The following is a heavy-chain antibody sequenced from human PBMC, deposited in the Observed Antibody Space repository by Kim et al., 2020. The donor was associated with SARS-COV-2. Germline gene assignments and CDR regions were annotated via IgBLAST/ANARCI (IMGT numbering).Heavy chain of an antibody. CDR1: GFTFDDYA. V-gene: IGHV3-9*01. J-gene: IGHJ6*01. CDR2: ISWNSGSI. Sequence: GGSLRLSCAASGFTFDDYAMHWVRQAPGKGLEWVSGISWNSGSIGYADSVKGRFTISRDNAKNSLYLQMNSLRAEDTAVYYCASGNIAVAGPRGHYYYYG. CDR3: ASGNIAVAGPRGHYYYYG. D-gene: IGHD6-19*01.